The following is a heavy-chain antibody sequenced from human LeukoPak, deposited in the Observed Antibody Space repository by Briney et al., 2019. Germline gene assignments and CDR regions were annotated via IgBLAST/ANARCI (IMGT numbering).Heavy chain of an antibody. CDR3: ARHFLSSIAAAGPFDY. CDR2: IYYGGST. Sequence: SETLSLTCTVSGGSISSYYWSWIRQPPGKGLEWIGYIYYGGSTNYNPSLKSRVTISVDTSKNQFSLKLSSVTAADTAVYYCARHFLSSIAAAGPFDYWGQGTLVTVSS. D-gene: IGHD6-13*01. CDR1: GGSISSYY. J-gene: IGHJ4*02. V-gene: IGHV4-59*08.